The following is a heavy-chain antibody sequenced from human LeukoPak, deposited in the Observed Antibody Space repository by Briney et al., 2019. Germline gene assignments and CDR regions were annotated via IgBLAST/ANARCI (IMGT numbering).Heavy chain of an antibody. V-gene: IGHV3-23*01. D-gene: IGHD3-10*01. CDR1: GFTFNNYV. J-gene: IGHJ4*02. Sequence: GGSLRLSCAASGFTFNNYVMSWVRQAPGRGLEWVSGIDYAGGSTNYADSVQGRFAVSRDNSKNTLYLQMNSLRAEDTAIYYCAATRVCGGVLLRPNCLYFEDWGQGTLVTVSS. CDR2: IDYAGGST. CDR3: AATRVCGGVLLRPNCLYFED.